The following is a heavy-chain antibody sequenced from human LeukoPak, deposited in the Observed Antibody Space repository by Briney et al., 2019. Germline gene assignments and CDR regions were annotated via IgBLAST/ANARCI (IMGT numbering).Heavy chain of an antibody. CDR2: IIPIFGTA. CDR3: ARDREQLVLEGNWYFDL. CDR1: GGTFSSYA. Sequence: GASVKVSCKASGGTFSSYAISWVRQAPGQGLEWMGGIIPIFGTANYAQKFQGRVTITADESTSTAYMELSSLRSEDTAVYYCARDREQLVLEGNWYFDLWGRGTLVTVSS. V-gene: IGHV1-69*13. J-gene: IGHJ2*01. D-gene: IGHD6-6*01.